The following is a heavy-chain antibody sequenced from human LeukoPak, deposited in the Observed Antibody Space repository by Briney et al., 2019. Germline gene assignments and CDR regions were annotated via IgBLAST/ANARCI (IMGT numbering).Heavy chain of an antibody. D-gene: IGHD4-17*01. V-gene: IGHV1-69*04. CDR1: GGTFSSYA. J-gene: IGHJ5*02. CDR3: ARSTVDYGDYTKVRRNNWFDP. Sequence: SVKVSCKASGGTFSSYAIGWVRQAPGQGREWMGRIIPILGIANYAQKFQGRVTITADKSTSTAYMELSSLRSEDTAVYYCARSTVDYGDYTKVRRNNWFDPWGQGTLVTVSS. CDR2: IIPILGIA.